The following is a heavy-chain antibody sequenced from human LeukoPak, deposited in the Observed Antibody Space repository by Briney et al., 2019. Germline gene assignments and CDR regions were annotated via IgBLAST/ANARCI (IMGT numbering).Heavy chain of an antibody. CDR1: GGSISSGSHH. D-gene: IGHD3-3*01. J-gene: IGHJ4*02. Sequence: PSETLSLTCTVSGGSISSGSHHWGWFRQSPGKGLEWIGSLYYSRTTYYNPSLNSRVTISVVTSKNQFSLQLNSVTAADTAVHYCARHDGRGGNTMGALDSWGQGSLVTVSS. CDR3: ARHDGRGGNTMGALDS. CDR2: LYYSRTT. V-gene: IGHV4-39*01.